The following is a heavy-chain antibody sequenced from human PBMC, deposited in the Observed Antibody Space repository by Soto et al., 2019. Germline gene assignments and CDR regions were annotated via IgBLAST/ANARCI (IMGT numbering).Heavy chain of an antibody. J-gene: IGHJ4*02. CDR2: IVHLPTTP. Sequence: EVQLLESGGGLVQPGGSLRLSCVASGFTFTNNAMNVVRQAPGKGMEWVALIVHLPTTPHYPDSVRGRFTISRDTSRNTLYLQMNSLRAEDTAIYYCAKVIGTGTYRGYVDYWGQGTLVAVSS. V-gene: IGHV3-23*01. CDR3: AKVIGTGTYRGYVDY. D-gene: IGHD3-10*01. CDR1: GFTFTNNA.